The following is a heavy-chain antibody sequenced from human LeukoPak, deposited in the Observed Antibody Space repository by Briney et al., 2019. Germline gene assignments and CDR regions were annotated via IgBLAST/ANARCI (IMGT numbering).Heavy chain of an antibody. CDR3: ARAVLGYCSGGSCYGRDWFDP. CDR1: GGTFSSYA. J-gene: IGHJ5*02. Sequence: ASVKVSCKASGGTFSSYAISWVRQAPGQGLEWMGRIIPIFGTANYAQKFQGRVTITTDESTSKAYMELSSLRSEDTAVYYCARAVLGYCSGGSCYGRDWFDPWGQGALVTVSS. V-gene: IGHV1-69*05. D-gene: IGHD2-15*01. CDR2: IIPIFGTA.